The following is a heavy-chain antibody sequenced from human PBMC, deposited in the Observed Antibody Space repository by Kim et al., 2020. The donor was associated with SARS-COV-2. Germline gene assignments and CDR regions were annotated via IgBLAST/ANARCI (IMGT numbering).Heavy chain of an antibody. CDR1: GFSVTNSY. CDR3: ARRSNTNWSHDF. D-gene: IGHD1-1*01. J-gene: IGHJ4*02. CDR2: IYRGGAT. Sequence: GGSLRLSCAASGFSVTNSYMSWVRQAPGKGLEWVSVIYRGGATYSADSVRGRFTISRDNYKNTLFLQMNSLRVDDTAVYYCARRSNTNWSHDFWGQGTLV. V-gene: IGHV3-53*01.